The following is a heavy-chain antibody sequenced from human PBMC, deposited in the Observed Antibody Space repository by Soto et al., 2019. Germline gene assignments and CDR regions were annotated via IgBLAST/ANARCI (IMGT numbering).Heavy chain of an antibody. CDR1: GFSFSNSW. J-gene: IGHJ4*02. CDR3: VTGFR. Sequence: EVQLVESGGGLVQPGGSLRLSCAASGFSFSNSWMYWVRQAPGKGLVWVSRINEDGSMTRQADSLRGPVTISSDNAKNSQNLQMNSLTAEDTAVYYCVTGFRWGQGTLVTVSS. CDR2: INEDGSMT. V-gene: IGHV3-74*01.